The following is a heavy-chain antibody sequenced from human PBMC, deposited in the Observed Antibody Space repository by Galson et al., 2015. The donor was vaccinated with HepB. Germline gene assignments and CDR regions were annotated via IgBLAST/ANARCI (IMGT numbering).Heavy chain of an antibody. CDR3: VKEDILAGFLVGNFHV. CDR1: GFNFNYYA. D-gene: IGHD3-9*01. V-gene: IGHV3-64D*06. Sequence: SLRLSCAASGFNFNYYAMHWVRQAPGKGLEYLSGISNNGVGTHYADSVKGRFTISRDNFKKNLMLQMSSRRTEDTAIYYCVKEDILAGFLVGNFHVWGQGTMVTVSS. CDR2: ISNNGVGT. J-gene: IGHJ3*01.